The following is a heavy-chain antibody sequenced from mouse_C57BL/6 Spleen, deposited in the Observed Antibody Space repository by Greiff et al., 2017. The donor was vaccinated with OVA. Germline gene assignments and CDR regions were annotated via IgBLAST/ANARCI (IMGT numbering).Heavy chain of an antibody. Sequence: VKLQQPGAELVKPGASVKMSCKASGYTFTSYWITWVKQRPGQGLEWIGDIYPGSGSTKYNEKFKSKATLTVDTSSSTAYMQLSSLTSEDSAVYYCARCTTVVATGAMDYWGQGTSVTVSS. CDR1: GYTFTSYW. CDR2: IYPGSGST. D-gene: IGHD1-1*01. CDR3: ARCTTVVATGAMDY. J-gene: IGHJ4*01. V-gene: IGHV1-55*01.